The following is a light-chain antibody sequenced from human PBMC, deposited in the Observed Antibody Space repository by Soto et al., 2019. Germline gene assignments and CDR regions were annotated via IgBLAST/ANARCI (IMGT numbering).Light chain of an antibody. CDR2: EVT. CDR1: SSDVGGYNY. V-gene: IGLV2-8*01. Sequence: QSALTQPPSASGSPGQSVTISCTGTSSDVGGYNYVSWYQQYPGRAPKLMNYEVTKRPSGVPDRFSGAKSGNTASLTVSGLQAWDEADYYCCSYAASNNFYLVLGGGTQLAV. CDR3: CSYAASNNFYLV. J-gene: IGLJ3*02.